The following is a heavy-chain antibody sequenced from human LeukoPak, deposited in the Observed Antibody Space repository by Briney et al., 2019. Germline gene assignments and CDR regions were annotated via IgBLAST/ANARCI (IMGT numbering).Heavy chain of an antibody. J-gene: IGHJ4*02. CDR3: ARGAGQTYYDILTGSYYFDY. D-gene: IGHD3-9*01. CDR1: GGSISSYY. V-gene: IGHV4-59*01. CDR2: IYYSGST. Sequence: SETLSLTCTVSGGSISSYYWSWIRQPPGKGLEWIGYIYYSGSTNYNPSLKSRVTISVDTSKNQFSLKLSSVTAADTAVYYCARGAGQTYYDILTGSYYFDYWGQGTLVTVSS.